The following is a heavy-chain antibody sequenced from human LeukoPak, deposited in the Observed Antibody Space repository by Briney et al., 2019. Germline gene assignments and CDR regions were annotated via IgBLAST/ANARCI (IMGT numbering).Heavy chain of an antibody. Sequence: SETLSLTCTVSGGSVNSGSYYWNWIRQPPGKGLEWIGYIYYSGSTNYNPSLKSRVTISVDTSKNQFSLKLSSVAAADTAVYYCARAAYSGSYHSDYWGQGTLVTVSS. D-gene: IGHD1-26*01. J-gene: IGHJ4*02. V-gene: IGHV4-61*01. CDR3: ARAAYSGSYHSDY. CDR2: IYYSGST. CDR1: GGSVNSGSYY.